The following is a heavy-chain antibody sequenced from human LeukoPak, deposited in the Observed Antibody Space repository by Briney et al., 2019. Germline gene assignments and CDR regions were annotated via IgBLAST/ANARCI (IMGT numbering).Heavy chain of an antibody. V-gene: IGHV4-39*01. J-gene: IGHJ3*02. D-gene: IGHD3-3*01. CDR3: ARLILLSGWLLSHAFDI. CDR1: GGSISSSSYY. CDR2: IYYSGST. Sequence: SETLSLTCTVSGGSISSSSYYWGWIRQPPGKGLEWIGSIYYSGSTYYNPSLKSRVTISVDTSKNQFSLKLSSVTAADTAVYYCARLILLSGWLLSHAFDIWGQGTMVTVSS.